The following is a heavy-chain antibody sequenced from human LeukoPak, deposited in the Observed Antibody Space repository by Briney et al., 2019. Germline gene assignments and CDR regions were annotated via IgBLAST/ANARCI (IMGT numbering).Heavy chain of an antibody. V-gene: IGHV3-21*01. Sequence: GGSLRLSCAASGFTFSSYGMNWVRQAPGKGLEWVSSISSSSSYIYYADSVKGRFTISRDNAKNSLYLQMNSLRAEDTAVYYCARDFARSSGWSIWGQGTLVTVSS. CDR3: ARDFARSSGWSI. J-gene: IGHJ4*02. CDR1: GFTFSSYG. D-gene: IGHD6-19*01. CDR2: ISSSSSYI.